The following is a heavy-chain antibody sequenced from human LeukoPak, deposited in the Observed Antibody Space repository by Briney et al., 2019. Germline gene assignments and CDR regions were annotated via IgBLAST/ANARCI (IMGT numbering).Heavy chain of an antibody. V-gene: IGHV3-48*03. CDR3: VSAFDYGPLNPFHF. Sequence: GGSLRLSCATSGFTFISHEMSWLRQAPGKGLQWIAYISSRADTIYYAESVKGRFTVSRDYSKDSLHLQMNSLRAEDTAVYYRVSAFDYGPLNPFHFWAQGTRVAVSS. J-gene: IGHJ4*02. D-gene: IGHD4-17*01. CDR1: GFTFISHE. CDR2: ISSRADTI.